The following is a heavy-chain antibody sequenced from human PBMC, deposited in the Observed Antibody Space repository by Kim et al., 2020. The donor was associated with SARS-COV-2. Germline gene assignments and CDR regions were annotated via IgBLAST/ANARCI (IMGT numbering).Heavy chain of an antibody. V-gene: IGHV4-30-4*01. CDR1: GGSISSGDYY. J-gene: IGHJ4*02. D-gene: IGHD3-10*01. CDR3: AIMVRGGAAGIDY. CDR2: IYYSGST. Sequence: SETLSLTCTVSGGSISSGDYYWSWIRQPPGKGLEWIGYIYYSGSTYYNPSLKSRVTISVDTSKNQFSLKLSSVTAADTAVYYCAIMVRGGAAGIDYWGQGTLGTVSA.